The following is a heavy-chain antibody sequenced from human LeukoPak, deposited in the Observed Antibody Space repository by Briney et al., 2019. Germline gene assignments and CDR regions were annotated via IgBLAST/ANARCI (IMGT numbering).Heavy chain of an antibody. CDR2: LSASGGST. CDR3: AKRAYSDTYYAAFDM. Sequence: GESLRLSCAASGFTLRSYDMSWVRQAPGKGLEWVSGLSASGGSTYYADSVKGRFTISRDTSKSTIYLQMSSLRAEDTAVYYCAKRAYSDTYYAAFDMWGQGTVVTVSS. CDR1: GFTLRSYD. D-gene: IGHD1-26*01. V-gene: IGHV3-23*01. J-gene: IGHJ3*02.